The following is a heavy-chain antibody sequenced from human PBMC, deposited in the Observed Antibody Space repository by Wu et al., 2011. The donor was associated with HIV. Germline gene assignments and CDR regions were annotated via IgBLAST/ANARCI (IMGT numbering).Heavy chain of an antibody. CDR3: ARGARESFDY. V-gene: IGHV1-2*02. Sequence: QIQLVQSGAEVQKPGASVKVSCKSSGYTFTDYYMHWVRQAPGQGLEWMGWINPHSGGTNYAQKFQGRVTMTRDTSISRAYMELSRLKSDDTAVYYCARGARESFDYWGQGTLLTVSS. CDR2: INPHSGGT. CDR1: GYTFTDYY. D-gene: IGHD5-24*01. J-gene: IGHJ4*02.